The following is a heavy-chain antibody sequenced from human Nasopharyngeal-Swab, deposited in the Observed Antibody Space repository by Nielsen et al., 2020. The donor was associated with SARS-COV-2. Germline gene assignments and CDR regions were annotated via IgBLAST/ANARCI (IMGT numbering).Heavy chain of an antibody. D-gene: IGHD2-21*01. V-gene: IGHV3-23*01. CDR3: AKAPYLRGLDV. CDR1: GFTFSNAW. Sequence: GESLKISCAASGFTFSNAWMSWVRQAPGKGLEWVSIISGSGDTTYYADSVNDRFTISRDNSKNTLYLQTNSLRVEDTAVYFCAKAPYLRGLDVWGQGTTVTVSS. J-gene: IGHJ6*02. CDR2: ISGSGDTT.